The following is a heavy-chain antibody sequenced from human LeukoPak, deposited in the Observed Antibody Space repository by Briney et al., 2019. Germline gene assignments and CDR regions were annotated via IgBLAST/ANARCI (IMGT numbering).Heavy chain of an antibody. CDR3: ARRRYYDGSGYLE. J-gene: IGHJ1*01. Sequence: SETLSLTCSVSGDSVGRSDSYWDWIRQPPGKGLEWIGTIYYRGRTYYSPSLKSRVTMSVDPSNNQFSLNLRSVTAADTALYYCARRRYYDGSGYLEWGQGTLLSVSS. V-gene: IGHV4-39*01. CDR2: IYYRGRT. D-gene: IGHD3-22*01. CDR1: GDSVGRSDSY.